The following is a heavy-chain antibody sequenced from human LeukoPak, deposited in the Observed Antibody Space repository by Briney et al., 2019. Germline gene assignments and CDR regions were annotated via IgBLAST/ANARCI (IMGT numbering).Heavy chain of an antibody. V-gene: IGHV3-23*01. D-gene: IGHD2-2*01. Sequence: QPGRSLRLSCAASGFTFSSYGMHWVRQAPGKGLEWVSPISGSGGSTYYADSVKGRFTISRDNSKNTLFLQMNSLRAEDTAVYYCAKDVGVVVVPALIDYWGQGTLVTVSS. CDR2: ISGSGGST. CDR3: AKDVGVVVVPALIDY. J-gene: IGHJ4*02. CDR1: GFTFSSYG.